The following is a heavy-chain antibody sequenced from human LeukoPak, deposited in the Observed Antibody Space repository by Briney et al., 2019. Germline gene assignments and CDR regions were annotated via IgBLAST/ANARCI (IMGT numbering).Heavy chain of an antibody. Sequence: PGGSLRLSCAASGFTFSSYEMNWVRQAPGKGLEWVSYISSSGNTIFYADSVKGRFTLSRDNAQNSLFLQMNSLRAEDTAVYYCAREDGGYGAYVGYWGQGTLVTVSS. J-gene: IGHJ4*02. CDR2: ISSSGNTI. CDR3: AREDGGYGAYVGY. V-gene: IGHV3-48*03. CDR1: GFTFSSYE. D-gene: IGHD4-17*01.